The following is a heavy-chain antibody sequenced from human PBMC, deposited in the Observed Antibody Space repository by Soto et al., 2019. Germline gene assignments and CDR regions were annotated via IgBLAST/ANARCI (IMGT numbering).Heavy chain of an antibody. CDR2: ISAYNGNT. CDR1: GYTFTSYG. Sequence: QVQLVQSGAEVKKPGASVKVACKASGYTFTSYGISWVRQAPGQGLEWMGWISAYNGNTNYAQKLQGRVTMTTDTSTSTAYMELRSLRSDDTAVYYCASAPVPRNRVAYYFDYWGQGTLVTVSS. D-gene: IGHD2-15*01. J-gene: IGHJ4*02. CDR3: ASAPVPRNRVAYYFDY. V-gene: IGHV1-18*01.